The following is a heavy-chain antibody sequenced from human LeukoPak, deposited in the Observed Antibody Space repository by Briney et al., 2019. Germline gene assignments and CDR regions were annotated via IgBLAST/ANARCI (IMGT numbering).Heavy chain of an antibody. D-gene: IGHD5-24*01. V-gene: IGHV1-2*02. CDR2: INPNSGGT. Sequence: GASVKVSCKASGYTFTGYYMHWVRQAPGQGLEWMGWINPNSGGTNYAQKFQGRVTMTRDTSISTAYMELSRLRSDDTAVYYCARDLGRDGYSRDYWGQGTLVTVSS. CDR3: ARDLGRDGYSRDY. CDR1: GYTFTGYY. J-gene: IGHJ4*02.